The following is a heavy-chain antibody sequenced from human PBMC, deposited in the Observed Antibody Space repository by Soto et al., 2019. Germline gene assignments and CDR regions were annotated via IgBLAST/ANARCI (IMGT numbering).Heavy chain of an antibody. D-gene: IGHD1-26*01. CDR3: ARDLIVGATPPYDFDS. V-gene: IGHV1-18*01. CDR1: GYTFTSYG. CDR2: ISAYNGNT. J-gene: IGHJ4*02. Sequence: QVQLVQSGAEVKKPGASVKVSCKASGYTFTSYGISWVRQAPAQGLEWMGWISAYNGNTNYEQKLQGRVTMTPDTSTSTAYMELRSLRPDDTAVYYCARDLIVGATPPYDFDSWGQGTLVTVSS.